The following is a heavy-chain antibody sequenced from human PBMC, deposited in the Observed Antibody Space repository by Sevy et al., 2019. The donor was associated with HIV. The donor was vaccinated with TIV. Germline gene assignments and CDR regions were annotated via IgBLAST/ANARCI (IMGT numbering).Heavy chain of an antibody. CDR3: SFGYVDL. V-gene: IGHV3-73*01. J-gene: IGHJ2*01. Sequence: GGSLRLSCAASGFTFSGSAMHGVRQASWKGLEWVGHIRNKSNSYATAYAASVKGRFTISRDDSKNTAYLQMNSLKTEDTAVYYCSFGYVDLWGRGTLVTVSS. CDR2: IRNKSNSYAT. CDR1: GFTFSGSA. D-gene: IGHD3-10*01.